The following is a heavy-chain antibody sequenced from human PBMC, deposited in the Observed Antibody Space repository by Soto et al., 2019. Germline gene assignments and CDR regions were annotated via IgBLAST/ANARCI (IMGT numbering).Heavy chain of an antibody. V-gene: IGHV3-7*01. D-gene: IGHD5-12*01. CDR1: EFTVSSYW. CDR2: INKDGSEM. CDR3: ARVIYSDGGYRAFDL. J-gene: IGHJ3*01. Sequence: EVHLVESGGGLVQPGGSLKLSCAASEFTVSSYWMSWVRQAPGKGLEWVANINKDGSEMKYVDSAKGRFTISRDNAENSLYLQMNTVRAEDTAVYYCARVIYSDGGYRAFDLWGQGTAVTVSS.